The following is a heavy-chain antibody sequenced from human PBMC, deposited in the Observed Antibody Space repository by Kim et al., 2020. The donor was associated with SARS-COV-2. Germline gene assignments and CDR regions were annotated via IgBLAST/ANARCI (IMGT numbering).Heavy chain of an antibody. CDR3: AKNRGFFPLAVRWQDFD. J-gene: IGHJ4*01. CDR1: GFSFNNYD. D-gene: IGHD6-19*01. V-gene: IGHV3-30*18. CDR2: VSYDGSLK. Sequence: GGSLRLSCAASGFSFNNYDMHWVRQAPGKGLEWVAHVSYDGSLKYYADSLKGRFTVSKDSSKNTLFLHMNSLGTEDTAVYYCAKNRGFFPLAVRWQDFD.